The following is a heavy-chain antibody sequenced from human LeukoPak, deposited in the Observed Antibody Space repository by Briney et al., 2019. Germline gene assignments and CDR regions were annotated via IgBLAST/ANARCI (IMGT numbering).Heavy chain of an antibody. CDR3: AKDRDGYNYVDY. Sequence: GGSLRLSCEASGFTFSSYGMHWVRQAPGKGLEWVAVISYDGRSKYYADSVKGRSTISRDNSKYTLYLQMNSLRVEDTAVYYCAKDRDGYNYVDYWGQGTLVTVSS. D-gene: IGHD5-24*01. CDR1: GFTFSSYG. V-gene: IGHV3-30*18. CDR2: ISYDGRSK. J-gene: IGHJ4*02.